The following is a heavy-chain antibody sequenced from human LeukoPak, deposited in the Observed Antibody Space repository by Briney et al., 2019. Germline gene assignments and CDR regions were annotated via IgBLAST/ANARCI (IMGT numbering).Heavy chain of an antibody. Sequence: GGSLRLSCAASGFTFSSYGMHWVRQAPGKGLEWVAVIWYDGSNKYYADSVKGRFTISRDNSKNTLYLQMNSLRAEDTAVYYCARDPSPTSVDGDYWGQGTLVTVSS. CDR3: ARDPSPTSVDGDY. CDR1: GFTFSSYG. D-gene: IGHD6-19*01. J-gene: IGHJ4*02. CDR2: IWYDGSNK. V-gene: IGHV3-33*01.